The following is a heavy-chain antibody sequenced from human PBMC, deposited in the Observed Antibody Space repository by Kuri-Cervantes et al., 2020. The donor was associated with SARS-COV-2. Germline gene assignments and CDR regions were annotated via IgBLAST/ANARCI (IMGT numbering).Heavy chain of an antibody. J-gene: IGHJ5*02. D-gene: IGHD4-17*01. CDR3: ARGGDYSHWFDP. CDR2: IYYSGST. Sequence: SETLSLTCTVSGGSISSSSYYWGWIRQPPGKGLEWIGSIYYSGSTNYNPSLKSRVTISVDTSKNQFSLKLSSVTAADTAVYYCARGGDYSHWFDPWGHGTLVTVSS. CDR1: GGSISSSSYY. V-gene: IGHV4-39*07.